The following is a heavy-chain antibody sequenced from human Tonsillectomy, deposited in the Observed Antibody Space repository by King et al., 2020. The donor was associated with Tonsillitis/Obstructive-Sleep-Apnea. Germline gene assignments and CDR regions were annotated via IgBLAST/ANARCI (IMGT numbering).Heavy chain of an antibody. J-gene: IGHJ4*02. CDR1: EFTFSSYE. CDR2: ISSSGSTI. V-gene: IGHV3-48*03. D-gene: IGHD3-10*01. CDR3: AGGLIRGVIITAVFDY. Sequence: VQLVESGGGLVPPGGSLRLSCAASEFTFSSYEMNWVRQAPGKGLEWVSYISSSGSTIYYADSVKGRFTISRDNAKNSLYLQMNSLRAEDTAVYYCAGGLIRGVIITAVFDYWGQGTLVTVSS.